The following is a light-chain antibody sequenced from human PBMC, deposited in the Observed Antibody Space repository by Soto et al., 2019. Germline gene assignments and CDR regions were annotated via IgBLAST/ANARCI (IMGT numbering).Light chain of an antibody. CDR3: KYYHNLLYT. J-gene: IGKJ2*01. V-gene: IGKV1-33*01. Sequence: DIQLTQSPSSLSASVGDRVTITCQASQDISKSLNWYQQRPGKAPKLLIHGASSLQTGVPSRFSGYGSGTYFTFTISSLQPEDLATYYCKYYHNLLYTFGQGTKVEIK. CDR2: GAS. CDR1: QDISKS.